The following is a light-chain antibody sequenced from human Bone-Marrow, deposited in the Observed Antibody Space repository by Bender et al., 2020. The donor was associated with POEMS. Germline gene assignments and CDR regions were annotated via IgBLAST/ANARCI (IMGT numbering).Light chain of an antibody. CDR3: SSYAGSCNL. J-gene: IGLJ2*01. Sequence: QSVLTQPPSTSGTPGQRVSISCSGSSSNIGKNSVYWYKQLPGTAPKLLIHRDNQRPSGVPDRFSGSKSGNTASLTISGLQAEDEADYYCSSYAGSCNLFDGETMLTVL. CDR2: RDN. V-gene: IGLV1-44*01. CDR1: SSNIGKNS.